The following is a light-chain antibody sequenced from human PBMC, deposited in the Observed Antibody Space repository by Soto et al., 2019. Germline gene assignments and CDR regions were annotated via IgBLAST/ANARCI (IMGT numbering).Light chain of an antibody. V-gene: IGKV1-5*01. CDR2: DAS. Sequence: DIQMTQSPSTLSASVGDRVTITCRASQSISGWLAWYQQKPGKAPKLLIYDASTVESGVPSRFSGRGSGTEFTLTISSLQPGDFATYYCQQYNSYPYTFGQGTKLDIK. CDR3: QQYNSYPYT. CDR1: QSISGW. J-gene: IGKJ2*01.